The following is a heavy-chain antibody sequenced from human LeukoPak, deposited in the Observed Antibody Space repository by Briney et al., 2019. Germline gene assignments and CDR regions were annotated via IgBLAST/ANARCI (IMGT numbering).Heavy chain of an antibody. V-gene: IGHV1-8*03. J-gene: IGHJ4*02. CDR2: MNPNSGYT. CDR1: GYTFTSYD. D-gene: IGHD3-22*01. Sequence: AAVKVSCKSSGYTFTSYDINWVRQATGQGLEWMGWMNPNSGYTGYAQKFQGRVTITRTTSISTAYMELSSLRSEDTAVYYCARGRSNYYDSSGSDYWGQGTLVTVSS. CDR3: ARGRSNYYDSSGSDY.